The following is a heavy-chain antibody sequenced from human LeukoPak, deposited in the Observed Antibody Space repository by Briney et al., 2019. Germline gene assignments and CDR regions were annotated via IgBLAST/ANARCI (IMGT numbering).Heavy chain of an antibody. D-gene: IGHD2-15*01. V-gene: IGHV3-30*07. CDR2: ISYDGSNK. Sequence: GRSLRLSCAASGFTFSSYAMHWVRQAPGKGLEWVAVISYDGSNKYYADSVKGRFTISRDNSKNTLYLQMNSLRAEDTAVYYCARGHAGHYALLYGLDVWGKGTTVTVSS. CDR1: GFTFSSYA. CDR3: ARGHAGHYALLYGLDV. J-gene: IGHJ6*04.